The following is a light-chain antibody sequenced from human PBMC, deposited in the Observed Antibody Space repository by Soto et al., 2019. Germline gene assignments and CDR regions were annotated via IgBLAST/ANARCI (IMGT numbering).Light chain of an antibody. J-gene: IGKJ1*01. CDR2: GAS. V-gene: IGKV3-15*01. CDR1: QSVNSN. CDR3: QQYKSFWT. Sequence: EIVMTQSPATLSVSPGDRATLSCRASQSVNSNLAWYQQKPGQAPRLVIYGASAGAPGIPAMFSGSGSGTEFTLTISSLQSEDFAVYYCQQYKSFWTFGQGTKVEIK.